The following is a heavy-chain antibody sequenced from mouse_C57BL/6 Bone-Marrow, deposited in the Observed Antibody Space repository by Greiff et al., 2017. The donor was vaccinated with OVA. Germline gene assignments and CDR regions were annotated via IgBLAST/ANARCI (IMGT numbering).Heavy chain of an antibody. J-gene: IGHJ2*01. CDR2: IDPSDSYT. Sequence: QVQLQQSGAELVKPGASVKLSCKASGYTFTSYWMQWVKQRPGQGLEWIGEIDPSDSYTNYNQKFKGKATLTVDTSSSTAYMQLSSLTSEDSAVYYCARPIYYYGSRPYYFDYWGQGTTLTVSS. D-gene: IGHD1-1*01. CDR3: ARPIYYYGSRPYYFDY. V-gene: IGHV1-50*01. CDR1: GYTFTSYW.